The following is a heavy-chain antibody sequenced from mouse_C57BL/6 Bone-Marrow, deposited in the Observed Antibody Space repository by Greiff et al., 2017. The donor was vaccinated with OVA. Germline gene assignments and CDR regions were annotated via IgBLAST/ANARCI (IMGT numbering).Heavy chain of an antibody. V-gene: IGHV2-9-1*01. CDR1: GFSLTSYA. CDR3: ARYYDYLYWYFDV. D-gene: IGHD2-4*01. Sequence: VKVVESGPGLVAPSQSLSITCTVSGFSLTSYAISWVRQPPGKGLEWLGVIWTGGGTNYNSALTSRLSISKDNSKSQVFLKMNSLQTDDTARYYCARYYDYLYWYFDVWGTGTTVTVSS. CDR2: IWTGGGT. J-gene: IGHJ1*03.